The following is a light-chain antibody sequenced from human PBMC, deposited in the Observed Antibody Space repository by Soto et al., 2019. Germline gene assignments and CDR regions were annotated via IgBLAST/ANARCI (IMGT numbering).Light chain of an antibody. Sequence: DVVLTQSPLSLPVTLGEPASISCRSIQRLVYSAGNTSVTWLQQRPGQSPRRLIHQVSKRDPWAPDCRSGSGSATSFTGIITRVEAGDDGLYPFMPGTICPPYT. V-gene: IGKV2-30*01. J-gene: IGKJ2*01. CDR1: QRLVYSAGNTS. CDR3: MPGTICPPYT. CDR2: QVS.